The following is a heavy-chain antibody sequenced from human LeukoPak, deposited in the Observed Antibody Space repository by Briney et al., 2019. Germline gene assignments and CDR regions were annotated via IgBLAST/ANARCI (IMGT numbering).Heavy chain of an antibody. J-gene: IGHJ6*03. CDR1: GYTFTSYG. D-gene: IGHD6-19*01. CDR2: ISANNGNR. Sequence: GASVTLSCNASGYTFTSYGISWVRQPPGPGLELMGWISANNGNRNYEHTLQGRVTITTDTSTSTAYMELRSLRSDDTGVYYCARDLPVGVAGKDYYMDVWGKGTTVTVSS. V-gene: IGHV1-18*01. CDR3: ARDLPVGVAGKDYYMDV.